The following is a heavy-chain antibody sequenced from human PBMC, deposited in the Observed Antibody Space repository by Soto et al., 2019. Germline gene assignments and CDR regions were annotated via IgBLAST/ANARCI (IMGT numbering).Heavy chain of an antibody. Sequence: GESRKISWKACGYRFSRYWMAWVRQMPGKGVEWMGMISPGDSDIRYSRSFQDEVTISADKSINTAYLQWSSLKASDTALYYCAIPNSAWNYVDSWGQGILVTVSS. CDR3: AIPNSAWNYVDS. CDR2: ISPGDSDI. V-gene: IGHV5-51*01. CDR1: GYRFSRYW. D-gene: IGHD1-1*01. J-gene: IGHJ4*02.